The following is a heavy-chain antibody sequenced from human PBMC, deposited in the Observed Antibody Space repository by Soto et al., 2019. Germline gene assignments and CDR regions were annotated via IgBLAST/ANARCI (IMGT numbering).Heavy chain of an antibody. J-gene: IGHJ6*02. V-gene: IGHV3-21*01. CDR2: ISSRSDI. Sequence: PGGSMRLSCVGSGFTFSTYSINWVRQAPGKGLEWVSSISSRSDIYYADSVKGRFTISRDNAKNSVSLQMNSLRAEDTAVYYCAREYTAWPLAYGLDVWGQGTTVTVSS. CDR3: AREYTAWPLAYGLDV. D-gene: IGHD2-2*02. CDR1: GFTFSTYS.